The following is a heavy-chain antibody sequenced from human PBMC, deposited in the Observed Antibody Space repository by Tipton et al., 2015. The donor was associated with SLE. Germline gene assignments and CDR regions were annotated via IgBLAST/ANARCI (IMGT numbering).Heavy chain of an antibody. CDR2: INHSGGT. Sequence: LRLSCAVYGGSFSGYYWSWIRQPPGKGLEWIGEINHSGGTNYNPSLKSRVTISIDTSKNHFSLKLTSVTAADTAVYYCARDSRIGWFDPWGQGTLVTVSS. CDR1: GGSFSGYY. CDR3: ARDSRIGWFDP. D-gene: IGHD3-22*01. V-gene: IGHV4-34*01. J-gene: IGHJ5*02.